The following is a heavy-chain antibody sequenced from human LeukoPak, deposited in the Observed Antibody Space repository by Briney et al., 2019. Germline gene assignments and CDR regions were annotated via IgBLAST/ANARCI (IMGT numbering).Heavy chain of an antibody. D-gene: IGHD3-10*01. CDR1: GFTFSTHT. J-gene: IGHJ6*03. V-gene: IGHV3-21*01. Sequence: GGSLRLSCVVSGFTFSTHTMNWVRRAPGKGLEWVSDISGSSTFIYYADSVKGRVTISRNDAKNSLFLQMDSLRAEDTAVYYCSRGWELIHPKSNYYMDVWGKGTMVTVSS. CDR2: ISGSSTFI. CDR3: SRGWELIHPKSNYYMDV.